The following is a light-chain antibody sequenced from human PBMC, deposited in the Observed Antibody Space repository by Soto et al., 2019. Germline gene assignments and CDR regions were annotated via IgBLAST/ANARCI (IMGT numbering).Light chain of an antibody. J-gene: IGLJ3*02. Sequence: QSVLTQPRSVSGSPGQSVTISCTGTSSDIGAYKSVSWFHQHPGKAPKLLIYNVNERPSGVPDRFSGSKSGNTASLTISGLQAEDDADYYCCSHAGSYTWVFGGGTKVTVL. V-gene: IGLV2-11*01. CDR3: CSHAGSYTWV. CDR1: SSDIGAYKS. CDR2: NVN.